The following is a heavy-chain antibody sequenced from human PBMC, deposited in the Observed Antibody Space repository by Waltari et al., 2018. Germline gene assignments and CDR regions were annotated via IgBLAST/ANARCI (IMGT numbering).Heavy chain of an antibody. CDR3: AKCPHDTHIRYCSSTSCYSGGYYGMDV. D-gene: IGHD2-2*01. Sequence: EVQLLESGGGLVQPGGSLRLSCAASGFTFSSYAMSWVRQAPGKGLEWVSAISGSGGSTYYADSVKGRFTISRDNSKNTLYLQMNSLRAEDTAVYYCAKCPHDTHIRYCSSTSCYSGGYYGMDVWGQGTTVTVSS. J-gene: IGHJ6*02. V-gene: IGHV3-23*01. CDR1: GFTFSSYA. CDR2: ISGSGGST.